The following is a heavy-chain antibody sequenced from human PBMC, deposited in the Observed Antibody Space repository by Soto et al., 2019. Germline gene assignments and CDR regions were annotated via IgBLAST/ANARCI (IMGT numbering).Heavy chain of an antibody. CDR1: GYTFTSNG. CDR2: ISAYNGNT. J-gene: IGHJ6*02. V-gene: IGHV1-18*01. Sequence: QVQLVQSGAEVKKPGASVKVSCKASGYTFTSNGISQVRQAPGQGLAWMGWISAYNGNTNYAQKLQGRVTMTTDTSTSTAYMELRSLRSDDTAVYYCARGVVVALHYDYGMDVWGQGTTVTVSS. D-gene: IGHD2-15*01. CDR3: ARGVVVALHYDYGMDV.